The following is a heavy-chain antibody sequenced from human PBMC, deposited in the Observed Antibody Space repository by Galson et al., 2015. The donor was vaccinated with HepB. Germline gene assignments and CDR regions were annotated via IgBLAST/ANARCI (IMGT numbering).Heavy chain of an antibody. J-gene: IGHJ4*02. Sequence: CAISGDSVSSDSAAWNWIRQSPSRGLEWLGRTYHRSRWYYDYAVSVQSRIIINSDTSKNQFSLQLKTVTPEDTAGYYCARDGYLGLLYYFYYWSQGTLVTVSS. V-gene: IGHV6-1*01. CDR3: ARDGYLGLLYYFYY. CDR2: TYHRSRWYY. CDR1: GDSVSSDSAA. D-gene: IGHD2/OR15-2a*01.